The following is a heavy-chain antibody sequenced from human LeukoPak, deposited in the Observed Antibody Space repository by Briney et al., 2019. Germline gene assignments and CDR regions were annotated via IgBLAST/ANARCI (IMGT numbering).Heavy chain of an antibody. V-gene: IGHV1-18*01. D-gene: IGHD6-13*01. CDR1: GYTFTSYG. Sequence: ASVTVSCKASGYTFTSYGISWVRQAPGQGLEWMGWISAYNGNTNYAQKLQGRVTMTTDTSTSTAYMELRSLRSDDTAVYYCATEARRGTLGIAAAGDFDYWGQGTLVTVSS. J-gene: IGHJ4*02. CDR3: ATEARRGTLGIAAAGDFDY. CDR2: ISAYNGNT.